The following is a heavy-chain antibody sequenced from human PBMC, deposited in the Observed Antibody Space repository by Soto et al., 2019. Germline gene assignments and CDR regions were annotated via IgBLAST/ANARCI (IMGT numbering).Heavy chain of an antibody. D-gene: IGHD2-15*01. Sequence: QVQLQESGPGLVKPSQTLSLTCTVSGDSIGSGGYYWSWIRQHPGKGLEWIGYIYYSGSTYYNPSLKSRVIISVDTSKNQISLKLSSVTAADTAVYYCARGSTVAAILFDYWGQGTLLTVSS. J-gene: IGHJ4*02. CDR2: IYYSGST. CDR1: GDSIGSGGYY. CDR3: ARGSTVAAILFDY. V-gene: IGHV4-31*03.